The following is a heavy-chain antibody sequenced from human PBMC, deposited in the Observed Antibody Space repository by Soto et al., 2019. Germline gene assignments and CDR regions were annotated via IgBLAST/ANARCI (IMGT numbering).Heavy chain of an antibody. J-gene: IGHJ4*01. CDR2: VTGDGVTT. CDR3: AKRLSYYFDS. D-gene: IGHD3-16*02. Sequence: GESLKISCAASGLTFSNYAMSWVRQAPGKGLEWVSTVTGDGVTTSYADSVKGRFTISRDNSKNTLYLQMSGPRADDTAVYYCAKRLSYYFDSWGHGTLVTVSS. CDR1: GLTFSNYA. V-gene: IGHV3-23*01.